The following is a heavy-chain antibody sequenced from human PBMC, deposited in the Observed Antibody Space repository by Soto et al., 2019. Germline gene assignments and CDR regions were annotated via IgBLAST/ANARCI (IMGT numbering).Heavy chain of an antibody. CDR2: IFYSGST. CDR3: ARRYGWLYFDY. V-gene: IGHV4-39*01. Sequence: PSDTLSLTCTVSGDSISSSNYFWGWIRQPPGKGLEWIGTIFYSGSTYYNPSLKSRVTISVDTSKNQFSLRLISVTAADTALYYCARRYGWLYFDYWGQGSLVTVSS. CDR1: GDSISSSNYF. J-gene: IGHJ4*02. D-gene: IGHD6-19*01.